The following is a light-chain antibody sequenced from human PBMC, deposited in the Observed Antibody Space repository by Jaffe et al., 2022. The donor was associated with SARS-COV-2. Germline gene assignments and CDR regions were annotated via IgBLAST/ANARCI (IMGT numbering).Light chain of an antibody. CDR2: SGS. CDR1: GSVSVY. J-gene: IGKJ1*01. V-gene: IGKV1-39*01. CDR3: QQSSTGWT. Sequence: DILMTQSPSSLSAAVGDRVTISCRASGSVSVYLSWYQQKPGRAPKLLMYSGSHLESGVPSRFVGTGSGTDFSLSINSVQPEDFATYYCQQSSTGWTFGQGTKV.